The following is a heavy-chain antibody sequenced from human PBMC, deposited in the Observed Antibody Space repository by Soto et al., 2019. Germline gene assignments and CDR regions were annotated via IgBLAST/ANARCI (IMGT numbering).Heavy chain of an antibody. V-gene: IGHV1-18*01. J-gene: IGHJ4*02. Sequence: ASVKVSCKASGYTFTSYGISWVRQAPGQGLEWMGWISAYNGNTNYAQKLQGRVTMTTDTSTSTAYMELRSLRSDDTAVYYCARRYCSSNSCYSDYWGQGTLVTVSS. D-gene: IGHD2-2*01. CDR1: GYTFTSYG. CDR3: ARRYCSSNSCYSDY. CDR2: ISAYNGNT.